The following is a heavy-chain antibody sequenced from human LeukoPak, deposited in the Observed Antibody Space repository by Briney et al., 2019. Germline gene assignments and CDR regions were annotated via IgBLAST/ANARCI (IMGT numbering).Heavy chain of an antibody. V-gene: IGHV3-21*04. D-gene: IGHD3-22*01. J-gene: IGHJ4*02. CDR1: GFTFSDYF. CDR3: ATPLDYYDSSGYHQGGD. Sequence: GGSLRLSCAASGFTFSDYFMNWVCQAPGKGLEYVSSISGSSRHIYYADSVKGRFTISRDNAKNLLYLQMNSLRAEDTAVYYCATPLDYYDSSGYHQGGDWGQGTLVTVSS. CDR2: ISGSSRHI.